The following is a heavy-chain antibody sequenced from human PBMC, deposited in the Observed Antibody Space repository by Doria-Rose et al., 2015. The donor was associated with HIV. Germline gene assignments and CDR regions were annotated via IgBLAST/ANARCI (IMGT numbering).Heavy chain of an antibody. V-gene: IGHV3-48*02. CDR2: ISSGTSTI. J-gene: IGHJ4*02. D-gene: IGHD3-22*01. CDR1: FSSYS. Sequence: FSSYSMNWVRQAPGRGLEWISYISSGTSTIYYADSVKGRFTISRDNAKNSLYLQMNSLRDEDTAVYYCARDAGSDYYESSGYYDWGQGTLVTVSS. CDR3: ARDAGSDYYESSGYYD.